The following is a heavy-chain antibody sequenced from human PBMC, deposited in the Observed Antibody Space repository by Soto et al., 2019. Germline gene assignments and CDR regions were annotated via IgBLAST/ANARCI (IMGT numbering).Heavy chain of an antibody. J-gene: IGHJ6*03. CDR3: SRRRKADSYYFYMDV. CDR1: GFTFGAYA. Sequence: EVQLVESGGGLVQPGQSLRLSCTASGFTFGAYAMSWFRQAPGKGLEWVGFIRSKAFAETTQYAASVKGRFTISRDDSKSMAYLQMNSLKTEDTAVYYCSRRRKADSYYFYMDVWGKGTTVTVS. CDR2: IRSKAFAETT. D-gene: IGHD6-13*01. V-gene: IGHV3-49*03.